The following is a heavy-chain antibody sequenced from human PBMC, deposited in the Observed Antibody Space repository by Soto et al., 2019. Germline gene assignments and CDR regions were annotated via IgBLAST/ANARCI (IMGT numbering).Heavy chain of an antibody. CDR3: ARDPDIVVVPAAQQGMDV. D-gene: IGHD2-2*01. CDR2: ISSSSSYI. Sequence: GGSLRLSCAASGFTFSSYSMNWVRQARGKRLEWVSSISSSSSYIYYADSVKGRFTISRDNAKNSLYLQMNSLRAEDTAVYYCARDPDIVVVPAAQQGMDVWGQGTTVTVSS. V-gene: IGHV3-21*01. J-gene: IGHJ6*02. CDR1: GFTFSSYS.